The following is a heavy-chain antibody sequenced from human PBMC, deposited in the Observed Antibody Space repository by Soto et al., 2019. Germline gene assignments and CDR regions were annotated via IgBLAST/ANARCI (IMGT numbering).Heavy chain of an antibody. V-gene: IGHV3-30*18. CDR1: GFTFSSYG. D-gene: IGHD3-10*02. Sequence: QVQLVESGGGVVQPGRSLRLSCAASGFTFSSYGMHWVRQAPGKGLEWVAVISYDGSNKYYADSVKGRFTLSRDNSNNTLYLQMNSLRAEDTAMYYCAKHLCSGSPHYYGMDVWGQGTTVTVSS. CDR2: ISYDGSNK. J-gene: IGHJ6*02. CDR3: AKHLCSGSPHYYGMDV.